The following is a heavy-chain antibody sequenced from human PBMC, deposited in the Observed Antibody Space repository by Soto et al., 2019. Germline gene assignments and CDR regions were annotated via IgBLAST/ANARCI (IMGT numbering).Heavy chain of an antibody. CDR3: TTDRRYRSSTSCKYFDY. CDR1: GFTFSNAW. V-gene: IGHV3-15*01. D-gene: IGHD2-2*01. J-gene: IGHJ4*02. Sequence: EVQLVESGGGLVKPGGSLRLSCAASGFTFSNAWMSWVRQAPGKGLEWVGRIKSKTDGGTTDYAAPVKGRFTISRDDSKNTLSLQKNRLKTEDTAVYHCTTDRRYRSSTSCKYFDYWGQGTLVSVS. CDR2: IKSKTDGGTT.